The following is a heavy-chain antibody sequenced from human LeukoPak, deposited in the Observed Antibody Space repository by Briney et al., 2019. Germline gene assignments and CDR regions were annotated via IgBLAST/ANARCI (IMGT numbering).Heavy chain of an antibody. CDR1: GFTFSSYW. J-gene: IGHJ3*02. Sequence: GGSLRLPCAASGFTFSSYWMSWVRQAPGKGLEWVANIKQDGSEKYYVDSVKGRFTISRDNAKNSLYLQMNSLRAEDTAVYYCARDPALRSSGAFDIWGQGTMVTVSS. CDR3: ARDPALRSSGAFDI. CDR2: IKQDGSEK. V-gene: IGHV3-7*01. D-gene: IGHD6-6*01.